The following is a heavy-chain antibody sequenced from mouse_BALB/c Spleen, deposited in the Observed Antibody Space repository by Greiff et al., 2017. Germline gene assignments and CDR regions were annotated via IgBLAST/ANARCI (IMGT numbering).Heavy chain of an antibody. D-gene: IGHD1-2*01. J-gene: IGHJ1*01. Sequence: VQLQQSGAELAKPGASVKMSCKASGYTFTSYWMHWVKQRPGQGLEWIGYINPSTGYTEYNQKFKGKATLTSDKSSSTAYMELSSLTSEDSAVYYCARGNGLDVWGAGTTVTVSS. CDR1: GYTFTSYW. CDR2: INPSTGYT. CDR3: ARGNGLDV. V-gene: IGHV1-7*01.